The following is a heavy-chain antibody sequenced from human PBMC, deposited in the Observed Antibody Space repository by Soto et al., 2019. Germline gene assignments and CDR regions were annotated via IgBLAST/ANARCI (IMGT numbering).Heavy chain of an antibody. CDR2: TYYRSKWYN. D-gene: IGHD3-22*01. CDR3: ARDQGYYDSSGYDAFDI. V-gene: IGHV6-1*01. CDR1: GDSVSSNSAA. Sequence: KQSQTLSLTCAISGDSVSSNSAAWNWIRQSPSRGLEWLGRTYYRSKWYNDYAVSVKSRITINPDTSKNQFSLQLNSVTPEDTAVYYCARDQGYYDSSGYDAFDIWGQGTMVTVSS. J-gene: IGHJ3*02.